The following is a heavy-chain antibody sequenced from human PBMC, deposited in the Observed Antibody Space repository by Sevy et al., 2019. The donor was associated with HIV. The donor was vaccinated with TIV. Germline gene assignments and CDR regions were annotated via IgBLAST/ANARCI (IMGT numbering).Heavy chain of an antibody. CDR3: ASQAPYFDN. V-gene: IGHV3-7*01. CDR2: IKQDGSQR. Sequence: GGSLRLSCAASEFNFGIYWMSWVRQAPGKGLEYVANIKQDGSQRYYVDSVRGRFTISRDNAENSLFLEMNSLRDEDTAVYYCASQAPYFDNWGPGNQVTVSS. CDR1: EFNFGIYW. J-gene: IGHJ4*02. D-gene: IGHD6-6*01.